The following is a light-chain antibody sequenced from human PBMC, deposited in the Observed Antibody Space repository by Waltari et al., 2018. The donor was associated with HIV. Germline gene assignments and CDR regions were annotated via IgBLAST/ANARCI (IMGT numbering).Light chain of an antibody. CDR1: SSDIGGYDY. CDR3: TSFTSSSAWL. CDR2: DVT. J-gene: IGLJ3*02. Sequence: QSALTQPASVSGSLGQSITFSCTGTSSDIGGYDYVSWYQQHPGKAPKITIFDVTNRPSGVSDRFSGSKSGNTASLTISGLQAEDEADYYCTSFTSSSAWLFGGGTKLTVL. V-gene: IGLV2-14*03.